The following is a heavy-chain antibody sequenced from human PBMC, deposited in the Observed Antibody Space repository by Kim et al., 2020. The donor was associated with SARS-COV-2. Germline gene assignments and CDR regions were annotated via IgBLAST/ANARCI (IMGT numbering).Heavy chain of an antibody. Sequence: ASVKVSCKASGYTFTGYYMHWVRQAPGQGLEWMGWINPNSGGTNYAQKFQGWVTMTRDTSISTAYMELSRLRSDDTAVYYCARERDRREGVVVQRAFDIWGQGTMVTVSS. J-gene: IGHJ3*02. CDR1: GYTFTGYY. CDR3: ARERDRREGVVVQRAFDI. CDR2: INPNSGGT. D-gene: IGHD2-2*01. V-gene: IGHV1-2*04.